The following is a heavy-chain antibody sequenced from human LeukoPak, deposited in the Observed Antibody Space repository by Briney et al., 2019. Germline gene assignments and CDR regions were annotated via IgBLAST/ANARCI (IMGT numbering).Heavy chain of an antibody. Sequence: ASVKVSCKASGYTFTTYSISWVRQAPGQGLEWMGIINPSGGSTSYAQKFQGRVTMTRDTSTSTVYMELSSLRSEDTAVYYCARDPYSSGWYDYWGQGTLVTVSS. CDR3: ARDPYSSGWYDY. CDR1: GYTFTTYS. D-gene: IGHD6-19*01. J-gene: IGHJ4*02. CDR2: INPSGGST. V-gene: IGHV1-46*01.